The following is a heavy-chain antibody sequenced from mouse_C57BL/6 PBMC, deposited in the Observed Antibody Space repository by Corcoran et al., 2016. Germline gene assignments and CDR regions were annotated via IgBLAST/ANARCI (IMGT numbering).Heavy chain of an antibody. CDR2: IYPGSGNT. CDR1: GYTFTDYY. CDR3: ARQQIYYGNPYAMDY. J-gene: IGHJ4*01. V-gene: IGHV1-84*01. D-gene: IGHD2-1*01. Sequence: QIQLQQSGPELVKPGASVKISCKASGYTFTDYYINWVKQRPGQGLEWVGWIYPGSGNTKYNEKFKGKATLTVDTSSSTAYMQLSSLTSEDSAVYVCARQQIYYGNPYAMDYWGQGTPVTVSS.